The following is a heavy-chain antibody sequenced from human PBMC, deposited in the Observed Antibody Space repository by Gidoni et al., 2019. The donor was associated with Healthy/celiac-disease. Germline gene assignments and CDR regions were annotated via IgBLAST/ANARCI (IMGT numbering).Heavy chain of an antibody. D-gene: IGHD1-20*01. Sequence: QVQLVQSGAEVKKPGSSVKVSCKDSGGTFSSYAISWVRQAPGQGLEWMGGIIPIFGTANYAQKFQGRVTITADESTSTAYMELSSLRSEDTAVYYCARAVTGPPNYYYGMDVWGQGTTVTVSS. CDR3: ARAVTGPPNYYYGMDV. J-gene: IGHJ6*02. CDR2: IIPIFGTA. CDR1: GGTFSSYA. V-gene: IGHV1-69*12.